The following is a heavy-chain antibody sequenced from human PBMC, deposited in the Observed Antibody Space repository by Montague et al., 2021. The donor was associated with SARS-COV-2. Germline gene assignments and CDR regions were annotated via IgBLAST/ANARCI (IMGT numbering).Heavy chain of an antibody. V-gene: IGHV4-34*01. D-gene: IGHD3-10*01. J-gene: IGHJ6*03. CDR2: IHHGGST. CDR3: ARLGNGAVPSPILGVGPYYSFYYIDV. CDR1: GGSFSTYS. Sequence: SETLSLTCAVHGGSFSTYSWNWIRQPPGKGLEWIGEIHHGGSTNXNPSPRSRVTISADTSKNQFSLKLTSVAAADTAVYYCARLGNGAVPSPILGVGPYYSFYYIDVWGKGTTVTVSS.